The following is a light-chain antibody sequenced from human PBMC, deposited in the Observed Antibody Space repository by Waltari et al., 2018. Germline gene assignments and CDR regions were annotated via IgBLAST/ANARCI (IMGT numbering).Light chain of an antibody. V-gene: IGKV3-20*01. CDR2: GAS. Sequence: EIVLTQSPGTLSLSPGERATLSCRASQGVGSYLAWYQQKPGPAPRLLIDGASTRATGSPDRFSGSGSGTDFSLIINRLEPEDFAVYFCQKYEALPATFGQGTKVEIK. CDR3: QKYEALPAT. J-gene: IGKJ1*01. CDR1: QGVGSY.